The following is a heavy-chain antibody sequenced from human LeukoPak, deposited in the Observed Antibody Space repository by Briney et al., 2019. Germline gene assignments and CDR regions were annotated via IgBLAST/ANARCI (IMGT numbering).Heavy chain of an antibody. CDR3: ARAEGHLRYGSAI. D-gene: IGHD3-9*01. J-gene: IGHJ4*02. V-gene: IGHV4-59*01. Sequence: SETLSLTCTVSGGSISSYYWNWIRQPPGKGLEWIGYMYYSGSTNYNPSLKSRVSISIAKNQFSLKLSSVTAADTAVYYCARAEGHLRYGSAIWGQGTLVTVSS. CDR2: MYYSGST. CDR1: GGSISSYY.